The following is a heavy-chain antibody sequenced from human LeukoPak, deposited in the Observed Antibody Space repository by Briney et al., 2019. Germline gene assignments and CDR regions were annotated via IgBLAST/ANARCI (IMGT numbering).Heavy chain of an antibody. Sequence: GGSLRLSCAASGFTFSNAWMNWVRQAPGKGLEWVSSIDSSISYIYYADSVKGRFTISRDNAKNSLYLQMNSLRAEDTAVYYCARDPTSSWETAFDIWGQGTMVTVSS. CDR2: IDSSISYI. CDR3: ARDPTSSWETAFDI. CDR1: GFTFSNAW. V-gene: IGHV3-21*01. J-gene: IGHJ3*02. D-gene: IGHD1-26*01.